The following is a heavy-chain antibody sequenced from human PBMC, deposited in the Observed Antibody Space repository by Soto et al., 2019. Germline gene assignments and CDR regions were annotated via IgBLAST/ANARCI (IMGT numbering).Heavy chain of an antibody. D-gene: IGHD3-22*01. CDR2: IWYDGSNK. CDR3: ARGYYDSSGYYLFDY. V-gene: IGHV3-33*01. J-gene: IGHJ4*02. Sequence: GGSLRLSCAASGFTFSSYGMHWVRQAPGKGLEWVAVIWYDGSNKYYADSVKGRFTISRDNSKNTLYLQMNSLRAEDTAVYYCARGYYDSSGYYLFDYWGQGTLVTVSS. CDR1: GFTFSSYG.